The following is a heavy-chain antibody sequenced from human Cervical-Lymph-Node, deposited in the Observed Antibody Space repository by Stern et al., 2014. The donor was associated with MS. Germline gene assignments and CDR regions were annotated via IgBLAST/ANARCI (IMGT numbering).Heavy chain of an antibody. J-gene: IGHJ4*02. V-gene: IGHV4-59*01. CDR2: IYYSGST. CDR3: ARGGGRTYFDY. D-gene: IGHD3-16*01. Sequence: VQLVESGPGLVKPSETLSLTCTVSGGSINTYYWSWIRQPPGPGLEWIGWIYYSGSTNYNPSLKSRVTISMATSKNQFSLKLTSVTAADTAVYYCARGGGRTYFDYWGQGTLVTVSS. CDR1: GGSINTYY.